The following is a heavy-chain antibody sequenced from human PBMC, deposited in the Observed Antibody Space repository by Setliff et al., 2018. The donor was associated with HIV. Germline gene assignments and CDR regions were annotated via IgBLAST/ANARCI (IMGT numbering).Heavy chain of an antibody. D-gene: IGHD3-10*01. CDR2: ISSRGTDT. CDR1: GFTFRDYY. CDR3: ARSVIGYYYYGMDV. V-gene: IGHV3-23*01. Sequence: GGSLRLSCVASGFTFRDYYMSWVRQAPGKGLEWVSSISSRGTDTYYADSVKGRFTISRDNSKNTLYLQMNGLRAEDTAVYYCARSVIGYYYYGMDVWGQGTLVTVSS. J-gene: IGHJ6*02.